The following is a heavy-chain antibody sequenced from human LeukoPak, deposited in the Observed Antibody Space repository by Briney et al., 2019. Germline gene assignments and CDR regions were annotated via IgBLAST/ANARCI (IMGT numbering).Heavy chain of an antibody. Sequence: PSETLSLTCTVSGGSISSSSYYWGWIRQPPGKGPEWIGSIYYSGSTYYNPSLKSRVTISVDTSKNQFSLKLSSVTAADTAVYYCATRGETGTTQGGDYWGQGTLVTVSS. V-gene: IGHV4-39*01. CDR2: IYYSGST. D-gene: IGHD1-1*01. J-gene: IGHJ4*02. CDR3: ATRGETGTTQGGDY. CDR1: GGSISSSSYY.